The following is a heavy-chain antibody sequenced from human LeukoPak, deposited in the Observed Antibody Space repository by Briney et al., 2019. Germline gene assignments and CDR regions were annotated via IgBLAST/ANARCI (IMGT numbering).Heavy chain of an antibody. Sequence: ASVKVSYKASGYTFNDYYMLWLRQAPGHALEWMGWINPNSGGTHYAQKFQGRVTITRDTSISPAYMVLSRLRCDDTAVYYCVRDNIAARHLHWFGPWGQGTLVSVSS. CDR3: VRDNIAARHLHWFGP. CDR1: GYTFNDYY. V-gene: IGHV1-2*02. J-gene: IGHJ5*02. CDR2: INPNSGGT. D-gene: IGHD6-6*01.